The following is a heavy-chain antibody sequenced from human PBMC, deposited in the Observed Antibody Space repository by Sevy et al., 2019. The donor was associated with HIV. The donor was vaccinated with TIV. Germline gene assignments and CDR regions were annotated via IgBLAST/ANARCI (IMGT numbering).Heavy chain of an antibody. CDR3: ARDRDGCIDY. Sequence: SEALSLTCTVSGGSITSYYWRWIRQPPGRGLEWIGYIYYSGTTHYNPSLKSRVTISIDTSKNQFSLKLSSVTAADTAVYYCARDRDGCIDYWGQGTLVTVSS. CDR2: IYYSGTT. J-gene: IGHJ4*02. V-gene: IGHV4-59*01. CDR1: GGSITSYY. D-gene: IGHD2-21*01.